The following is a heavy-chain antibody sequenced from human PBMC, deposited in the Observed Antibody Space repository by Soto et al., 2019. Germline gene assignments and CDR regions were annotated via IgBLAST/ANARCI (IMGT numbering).Heavy chain of an antibody. CDR3: ARAYCSGGSCSDWYFDL. V-gene: IGHV1-69*02. CDR1: GGTFSSYT. Sequence: QVQLVQSGAEVKKPGSSVKVSCKASGGTFSSYTISWVRQAPGQGLEWMGRIIPILGIANYAQKFQGRVTITADKSTSTAYMELSSLRSEDTAVYYCARAYCSGGSCSDWYFDLWGLGTLVTVSS. J-gene: IGHJ2*01. CDR2: IIPILGIA. D-gene: IGHD2-15*01.